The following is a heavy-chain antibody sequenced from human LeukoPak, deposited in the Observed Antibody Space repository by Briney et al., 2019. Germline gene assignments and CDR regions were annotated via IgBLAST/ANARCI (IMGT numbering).Heavy chain of an antibody. J-gene: IGHJ4*02. V-gene: IGHV3-23*01. CDR2: IIGSGGST. Sequence: GGSLRLSCAASGFTFSTYAMSWVRQAPGKGLEWVSAIIGSGGSTYYADSVKGRFTISRDNSKNTLYLQMDSLRAEDTAVYYYAKDQCTSTSCYKGDYWGQGTLVTVSS. D-gene: IGHD2-2*02. CDR1: GFTFSTYA. CDR3: AKDQCTSTSCYKGDY.